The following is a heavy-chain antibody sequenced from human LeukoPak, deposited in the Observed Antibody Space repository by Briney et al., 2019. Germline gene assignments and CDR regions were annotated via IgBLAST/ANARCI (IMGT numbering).Heavy chain of an antibody. CDR2: IRYDGTKK. CDR3: AKPSGSGFDY. V-gene: IGHV3-30*02. CDR1: GFIFSIYG. Sequence: GGSLRLSCAASGFIFSIYGIHWVRQAPGKGLEGVAFIRYDGTKKNYADSVKGRFTISRDNSKNTVFLQMNSLRAEDTAVYYCAKPSGSGFDYWGQGTQVTVSS. D-gene: IGHD1-26*01. J-gene: IGHJ4*02.